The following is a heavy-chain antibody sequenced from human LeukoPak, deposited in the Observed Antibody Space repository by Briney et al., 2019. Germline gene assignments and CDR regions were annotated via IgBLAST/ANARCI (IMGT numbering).Heavy chain of an antibody. CDR3: ARLHPGGGDDY. D-gene: IGHD2-8*02. J-gene: IGHJ4*02. V-gene: IGHV4-39*01. CDR1: GGSVNSDTYR. CDR2: IWIGQIYSRGFN. Sequence: SETLSLTCTVSGGSVNSDTYRWGWIRQPPGKGLEWIGQIWIGQIYSRGFNEYNPSLKSRVTVSADTTKNQFSLKLNSMTAADTAIYYCARLHPGGGDDYWGQGILVTVSS.